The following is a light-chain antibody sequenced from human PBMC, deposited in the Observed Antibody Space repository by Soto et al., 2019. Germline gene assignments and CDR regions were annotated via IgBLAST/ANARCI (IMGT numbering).Light chain of an antibody. Sequence: ERVLTQSPGTLSLSPGERATLSCRASQSVSSNYLAWYQQKPGQAPRLLIYGASTRATGIPDRFSASGSGTDVTRTISRLEPEDSAVYYCQQYGSSPTWTFGQGPKVEIK. CDR1: QSVSSNY. CDR2: GAS. V-gene: IGKV3-20*01. CDR3: QQYGSSPTWT. J-gene: IGKJ1*01.